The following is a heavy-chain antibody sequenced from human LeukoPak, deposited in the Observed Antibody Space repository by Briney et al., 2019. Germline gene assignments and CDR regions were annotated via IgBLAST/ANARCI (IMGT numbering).Heavy chain of an antibody. Sequence: SVKVSCKASGGTFSNYVINWVRQAPGQGLEWMGGRIPIFDTTNYAQKFQGRVIFTTDESPNTAYMELASLRSEDTAVYYCAREYGSSYDYWGQGTLVTVSS. CDR2: RIPIFDTT. V-gene: IGHV1-69*05. D-gene: IGHD6-6*01. CDR1: GGTFSNYV. CDR3: AREYGSSYDY. J-gene: IGHJ4*02.